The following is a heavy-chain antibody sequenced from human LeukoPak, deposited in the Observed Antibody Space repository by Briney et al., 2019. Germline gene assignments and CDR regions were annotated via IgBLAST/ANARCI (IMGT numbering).Heavy chain of an antibody. CDR2: ISYDGSNK. V-gene: IGHV3-30-3*01. Sequence: GRSLRLSCAASGFTFSSYAMHWVRQAPGKGLEWVAVISYDGSNKYYADSVKGRFTISRDNSKNTLYLQMNSLRAEDTAVYYCARDALGYCSSTSCYTGGGFDYWGQGTLVTISS. D-gene: IGHD2-2*02. J-gene: IGHJ4*02. CDR3: ARDALGYCSSTSCYTGGGFDY. CDR1: GFTFSSYA.